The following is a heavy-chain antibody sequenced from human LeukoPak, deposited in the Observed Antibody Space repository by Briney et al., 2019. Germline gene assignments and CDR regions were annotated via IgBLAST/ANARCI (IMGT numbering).Heavy chain of an antibody. CDR1: GFTFSSYS. D-gene: IGHD5-18*01. Sequence: GGSLRLSCAASGFTFSSYSMNWVRQALGKGLEWVSSISSSSSYIYYADSVKGRFTISRDNAKNSLYLQMNSLRAEDTAVYYCARVIRPPGYSYGPVFDYWGQGTLVTVSS. CDR2: ISSSSSYI. V-gene: IGHV3-21*01. J-gene: IGHJ4*02. CDR3: ARVIRPPGYSYGPVFDY.